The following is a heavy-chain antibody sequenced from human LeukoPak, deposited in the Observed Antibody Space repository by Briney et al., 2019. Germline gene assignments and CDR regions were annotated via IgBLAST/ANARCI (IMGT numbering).Heavy chain of an antibody. J-gene: IGHJ6*03. V-gene: IGHV1-18*01. Sequence: GASVKVSCKASGYTFTSYIISWVRQAPGQGLEWMVWINAYNGNTDYAQRVQGRVTMTTDTSTSTAYMELRSLRSDDTAVYYCARDRHIAAAVYYYYMDVWGKGTPVTVSS. CDR3: ARDRHIAAAVYYYYMDV. CDR2: INAYNGNT. CDR1: GYTFTSYI. D-gene: IGHD6-13*01.